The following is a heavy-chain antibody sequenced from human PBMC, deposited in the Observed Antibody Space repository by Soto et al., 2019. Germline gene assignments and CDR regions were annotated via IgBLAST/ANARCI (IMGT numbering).Heavy chain of an antibody. Sequence: PSETLSLTCTVSGGSITSSGSFWSWIRQHPGKGPEWIAFIGYSGATSYNPSLASRVTISADTYKSQFSLNLRSVTAADTAVYYCARGGASSKWFAPWGQGTLVTVSS. CDR3: ARGGASSKWFAP. D-gene: IGHD2-15*01. J-gene: IGHJ5*02. V-gene: IGHV4-31*03. CDR2: IGYSGAT. CDR1: GGSITSSGSF.